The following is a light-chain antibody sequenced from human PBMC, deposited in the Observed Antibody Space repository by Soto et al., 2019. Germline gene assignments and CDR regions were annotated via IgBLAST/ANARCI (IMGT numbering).Light chain of an antibody. Sequence: DIQMTQSPSSKSASVGDRVTISCRASENVGKYLNWYQQKAGRAPELLIYGVSTLQSGVPSRFSGSGSGTEFSLIIASLQPEDSATYYCQQNHSIPWTFGQGAEVEIK. CDR2: GVS. J-gene: IGKJ1*01. V-gene: IGKV1-39*01. CDR3: QQNHSIPWT. CDR1: ENVGKY.